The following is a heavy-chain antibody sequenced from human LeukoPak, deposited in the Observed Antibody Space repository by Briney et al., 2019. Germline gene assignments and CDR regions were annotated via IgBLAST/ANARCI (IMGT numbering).Heavy chain of an antibody. CDR3: ARELGYYFDY. Sequence: PGGSLRLSCAASGFTFSSYAMHWVRQAPGKGLEWVAVISYDGNNKYYADSVKGRFTISRDNAKNSLYLQMNSLRDEDTAVYYCARELGYYFDYWGQGTLVTVSS. J-gene: IGHJ4*02. CDR1: GFTFSSYA. CDR2: ISYDGNNK. V-gene: IGHV3-30-3*01.